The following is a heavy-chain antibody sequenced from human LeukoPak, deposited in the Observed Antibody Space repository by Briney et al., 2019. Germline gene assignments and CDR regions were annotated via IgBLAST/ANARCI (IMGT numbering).Heavy chain of an antibody. CDR1: GGTFSSYA. Sequence: GSSVKVSCKASGGTFSSYAISWVRQAPGQGLEWMGRIIPILGIANYAQKFQGSVTITADKSTSTAYMELSSLRSEDTAVYYCARGGRPYYYDSTKPSFDPWGQGTLVTISS. V-gene: IGHV1-69*04. D-gene: IGHD3-22*01. J-gene: IGHJ5*02. CDR3: ARGGRPYYYDSTKPSFDP. CDR2: IIPILGIA.